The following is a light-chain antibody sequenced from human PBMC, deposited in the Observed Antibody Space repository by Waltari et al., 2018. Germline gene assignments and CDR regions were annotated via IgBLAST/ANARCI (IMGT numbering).Light chain of an antibody. V-gene: IGLV2-14*03. CDR3: CSYTRSGSLV. CDR2: DVG. J-gene: IGLJ2*01. CDR1: SRDVGGYNF. Sequence: QSALTQPASVSGSPGQSIRISCTGTSRDVGGYNFVSWYPRLPGKAPKLIIYDVGNRPSGVSNRFSGSKSGNTASLIISGLQADDEADYYCCSYTRSGSLVFGGGTKLTVL.